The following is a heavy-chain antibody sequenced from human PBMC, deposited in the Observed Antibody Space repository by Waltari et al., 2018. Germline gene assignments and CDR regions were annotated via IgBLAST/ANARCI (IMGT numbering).Heavy chain of an antibody. J-gene: IGHJ6*04. CDR1: GGSISRYY. D-gene: IGHD3-16*01. CDR2: IYYSRST. Sequence: QVQLQESGPGLVKPSETLSLTCTVSGGSISRYYWRWIRQPQGKGLEWIGYIYYSRSTNYSPSLKSRVTISVDTSKNQFSLKLSSVTAADTAVYYCARGDHYYYHMDVWGKGTTVTISS. CDR3: ARGDHYYYHMDV. V-gene: IGHV4-59*01.